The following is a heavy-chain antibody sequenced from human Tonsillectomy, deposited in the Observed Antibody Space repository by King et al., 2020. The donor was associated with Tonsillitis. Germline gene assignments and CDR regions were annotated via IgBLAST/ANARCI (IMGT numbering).Heavy chain of an antibody. D-gene: IGHD6-19*01. V-gene: IGHV3-30-3*01. CDR3: ARDGGTEAVAGIFSTHDY. CDR1: GFTFSSYA. CDR2: ISYDGSNK. Sequence: VQLVESGGGVVQPERSLRLSCAASGFTFSSYAMHWVRQAPGKGLEWVAVISYDGSNKYYADSVKGRFTISRDNSKNPLYLQMNSLRAEDTAVYYCARDGGTEAVAGIFSTHDYWGQGTLVTVSS. J-gene: IGHJ4*02.